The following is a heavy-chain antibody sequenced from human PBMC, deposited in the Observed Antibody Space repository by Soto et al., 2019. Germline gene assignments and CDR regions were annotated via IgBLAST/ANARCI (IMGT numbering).Heavy chain of an antibody. D-gene: IGHD6-25*01. V-gene: IGHV3-30*04. CDR2: ISYHGNTE. Sequence: PGGSLRLSCTASGFTFGHYALHWLRQTPGKGLEWVAYISYHGNTEKYADSVKGRFTISRDNYKKEVYLQMNSLRIEDTAVYYCARVGLNVFRAANDSYNWFEPWGQGTLVTVSS. CDR1: GFTFGHYA. J-gene: IGHJ5*02. CDR3: ARVGLNVFRAANDSYNWFEP.